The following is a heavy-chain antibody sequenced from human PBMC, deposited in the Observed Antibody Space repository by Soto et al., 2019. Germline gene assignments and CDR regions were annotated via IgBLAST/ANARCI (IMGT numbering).Heavy chain of an antibody. D-gene: IGHD6-19*01. CDR2: TSSDGSTK. J-gene: IGHJ4*02. V-gene: IGHV3-30*03. Sequence: QVQLVESGGGVVQPGTSLRLSCAASGFTFSNYGMHWVRQAPGKGLEWVPVTSSDGSTKYYADSVKARFTISRDNSKNTLYLQMNSLTVEDTAVYYCASPYNAIPVTGTSYWGQGTLVTVSS. CDR1: GFTFSNYG. CDR3: ASPYNAIPVTGTSY.